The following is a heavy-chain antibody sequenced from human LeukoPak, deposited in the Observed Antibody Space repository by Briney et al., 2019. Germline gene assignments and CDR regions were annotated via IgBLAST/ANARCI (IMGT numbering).Heavy chain of an antibody. CDR3: ARVMVRGVMGY. J-gene: IGHJ4*02. D-gene: IGHD3-10*01. Sequence: KPSETLSLTCAVYGGSFSGYYWSWIRQPPGKGLEWIGEINHSGSTNYNPSLKSRVTISVDTSKNQFFLKLSSVTAADTAVYYCARVMVRGVMGYWGQGTLVTVSS. CDR1: GGSFSGYY. CDR2: INHSGST. V-gene: IGHV4-34*01.